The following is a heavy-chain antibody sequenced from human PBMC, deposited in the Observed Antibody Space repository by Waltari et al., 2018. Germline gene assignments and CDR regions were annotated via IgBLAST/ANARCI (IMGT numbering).Heavy chain of an antibody. CDR2: IYYSGST. CDR3: ARDKSTKQLVRKRHDAFDI. CDR1: GGSISSYY. V-gene: IGHV4-59*01. J-gene: IGHJ3*02. D-gene: IGHD6-13*01. Sequence: QVQLQESGPGLVKPSETLSLTCPVSGGSISSYYWSWIRQPPGQGLEWIGYIYYSGSTNYNPSLKSRVTISVDTSKNQFSLKLSSVTAADTAVYYCARDKSTKQLVRKRHDAFDIWGQGTMVTVSS.